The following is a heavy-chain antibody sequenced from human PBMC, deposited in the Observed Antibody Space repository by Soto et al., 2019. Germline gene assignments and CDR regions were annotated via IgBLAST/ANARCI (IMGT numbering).Heavy chain of an antibody. CDR3: ATVIKRGYAHDAFDI. V-gene: IGHV1-2*04. Sequence: ASVKVSCKASGYTFTGYYMHWVRQAPGQGLEWMGWINPNSGGTNYAQKFQGWVTMTRDTSISTAYMELSRLRSDDTAVYYCATVIKRGYAHDAFDIWARETMLNVS. J-gene: IGHJ3*02. CDR1: GYTFTGYY. D-gene: IGHD5-12*01. CDR2: INPNSGGT.